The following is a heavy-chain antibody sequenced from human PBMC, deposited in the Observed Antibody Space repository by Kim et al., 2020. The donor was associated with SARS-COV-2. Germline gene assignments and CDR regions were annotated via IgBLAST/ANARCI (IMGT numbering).Heavy chain of an antibody. CDR1: GYTFTSYY. V-gene: IGHV1-46*01. CDR3: ARDLANYYDSSGLSYYYYYGMDV. D-gene: IGHD3-22*01. J-gene: IGHJ6*02. Sequence: ASVKVSCKASGYTFTSYYMHWVRQAPGQGLEWMGIINPSGGSTSYAQKFQGRVTMTRDTSTSTVYMELSSLRSEDTAVYYCARDLANYYDSSGLSYYYYYGMDVWGQGTTVTVSS. CDR2: INPSGGST.